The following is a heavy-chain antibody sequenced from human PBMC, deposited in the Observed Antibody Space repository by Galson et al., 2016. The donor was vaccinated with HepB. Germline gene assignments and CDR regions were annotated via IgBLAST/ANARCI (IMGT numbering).Heavy chain of an antibody. CDR2: IIPIFGTA. V-gene: IGHV1-69*13. CDR1: GGPFDYYA. D-gene: IGHD1/OR15-1a*01. J-gene: IGHJ5*02. CDR3: AIDPEQRRRFDP. Sequence: SVKVSCKASGGPFDYYAINWVRQAPGQGLEWMGGIIPIFGTANYAQRFQGRVTFTADESTTTAYMELSSLRSEDTAVYYCAIDPEQRRRFDPWGQGTLVTVSS.